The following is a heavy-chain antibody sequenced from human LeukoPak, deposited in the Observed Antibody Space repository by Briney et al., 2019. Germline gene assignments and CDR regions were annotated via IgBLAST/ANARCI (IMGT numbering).Heavy chain of an antibody. CDR3: ARLAEGSYWYFDL. D-gene: IGHD2-15*01. V-gene: IGHV1-18*01. J-gene: IGHJ2*01. CDR1: GYSLTTYG. Sequence: ASVTVSCKASGYSLTTYGLSWLRQAPGQGLEWMGWINTYNGQTNYAQNLQGRVTMTTDTSTNTAYMELRSLTSDDTALYYCARLAEGSYWYFDLWGRGTLVKVSS. CDR2: INTYNGQT.